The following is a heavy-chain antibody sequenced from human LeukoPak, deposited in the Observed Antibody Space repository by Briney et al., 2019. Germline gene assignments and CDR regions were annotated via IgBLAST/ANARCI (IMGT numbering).Heavy chain of an antibody. CDR1: GFTFGDYA. V-gene: IGHV3-49*04. CDR3: TREEWLQLVRGYYYYGMDV. Sequence: GGSLRLSCTASGFTFGDYAMNWVRQAPGKGLEWVGFIRSKAYGGTTEYAASVKGRFTISRDDSKSIAYLQMNSLKTEDTAVHYCTREEWLQLVRGYYYYGMDVWGQGTTVTVSS. D-gene: IGHD5-12*01. J-gene: IGHJ6*02. CDR2: IRSKAYGGTT.